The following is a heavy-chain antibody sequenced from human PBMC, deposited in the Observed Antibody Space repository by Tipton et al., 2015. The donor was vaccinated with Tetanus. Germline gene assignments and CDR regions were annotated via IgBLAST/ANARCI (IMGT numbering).Heavy chain of an antibody. J-gene: IGHJ6*02. CDR3: ARLSIAATGTYGLTFYYGMDV. V-gene: IGHV4-39*02. Sequence: LRLSCTVSSGSISNSDYSWGWIRQPPGRGLEWIGSVDYSGSTYYNPSLGSRVAISVDTSKNHFSLKLSSVTAADTAVYYCARLSIAATGTYGLTFYYGMDVWGPGTTVTVSS. CDR2: VDYSGST. CDR1: SGSISNSDYS. D-gene: IGHD6-13*01.